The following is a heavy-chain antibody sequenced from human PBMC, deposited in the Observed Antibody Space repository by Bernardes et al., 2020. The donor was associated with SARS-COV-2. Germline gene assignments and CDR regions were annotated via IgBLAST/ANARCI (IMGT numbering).Heavy chain of an antibody. J-gene: IGHJ2*01. Sequence: GGSLRLSRAASGFTFSSYSMSWVRQAPGKGLEWVSQITPSTGSAYHADSVKGRFTISRDNSKNMMYLQMNSLRPEDTAVYYCARDAAGSSFGGYFDLWGRGTLVTVSS. CDR1: GFTFSSYS. CDR2: ITPSTGSA. CDR3: ARDAAGSSFGGYFDL. V-gene: IGHV3-23*01. D-gene: IGHD5-18*01.